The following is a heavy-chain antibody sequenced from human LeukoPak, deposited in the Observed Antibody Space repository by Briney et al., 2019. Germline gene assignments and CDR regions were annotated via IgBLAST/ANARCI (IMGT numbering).Heavy chain of an antibody. V-gene: IGHV4-4*07. CDR2: IYTSGST. Sequence: SETLSLTCTVSGGSISSYYWSWIRQPAGKGLEWIGRIYTSGSTNYNPSLKSRVTMTVDTSKNQFSLKLSSVTAADTAVYYCVISSGYYTYDYWGQGTLVTVSS. CDR3: VISSGYYTYDY. J-gene: IGHJ4*02. D-gene: IGHD3-22*01. CDR1: GGSISSYY.